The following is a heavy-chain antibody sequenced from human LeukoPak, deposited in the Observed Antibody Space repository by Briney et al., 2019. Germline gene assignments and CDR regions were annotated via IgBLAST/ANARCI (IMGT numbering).Heavy chain of an antibody. J-gene: IGHJ2*01. V-gene: IGHV4-39*01. CDR1: GGSISSSSYY. CDR2: IYYSGST. D-gene: IGHD6-19*01. CDR3: ANIDVAATLEYYYFDL. Sequence: SETLSLTCTVSGGSISSSSYYWGWIRQPPGKGLEWIGSIYYSGSTYHNPSLKSRVTISVDTSKNQFSLKLSSVTAADTAVYYCANIDVAATLEYYYFDLWGRGTLVTVSS.